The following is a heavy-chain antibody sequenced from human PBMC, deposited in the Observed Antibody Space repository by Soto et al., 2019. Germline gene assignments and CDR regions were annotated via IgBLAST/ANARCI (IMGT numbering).Heavy chain of an antibody. J-gene: IGHJ6*02. CDR3: ARGQRYCGGDCYWRYYYGMDV. V-gene: IGHV4-34*01. CDR2: INHSGST. Sequence: SETLSLTCAVYGGSFSGYYWSWIRQPPGKGLEWIGEINHSGSTNDNPSLKSRVTISVDTSKNQFSLKLSSVTAADTAVYYCARGQRYCGGDCYWRYYYGMDVWGQGTTVTFSS. CDR1: GGSFSGYY. D-gene: IGHD2-21*02.